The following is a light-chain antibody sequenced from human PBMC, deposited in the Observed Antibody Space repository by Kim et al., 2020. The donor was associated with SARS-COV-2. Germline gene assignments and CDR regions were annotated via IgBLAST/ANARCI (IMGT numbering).Light chain of an antibody. CDR1: TSNIGSNT. CDR2: ANN. J-gene: IGLJ2*01. Sequence: RVTTAGSERTSNIGSNTVTWYHHLPGPAPTLLIYANNQRPSGVPDRFSGSKSGTSASLAISGLQSDDEADYYCAARDDSVNGPVFGGGTQLTVL. V-gene: IGLV1-44*01. CDR3: AARDDSVNGPV.